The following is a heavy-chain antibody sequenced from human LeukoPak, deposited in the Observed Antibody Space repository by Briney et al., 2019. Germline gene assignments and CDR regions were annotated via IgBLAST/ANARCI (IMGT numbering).Heavy chain of an antibody. J-gene: IGHJ4*02. D-gene: IGHD2/OR15-2a*01. V-gene: IGHV3-30*02. CDR2: IRYDGSIK. CDR3: AKDVNAGGDYFDY. CDR1: GFTFRNYG. Sequence: PGGSLRLSCAASGFTFRNYGMHWVRLAPGKGLEWVAFIRYDGSIKYYEDSVKGRFTVSRDNSKNTLYLQMNSLRAEDTAVYYCAKDVNAGGDYFDYWGQGTLVTVSS.